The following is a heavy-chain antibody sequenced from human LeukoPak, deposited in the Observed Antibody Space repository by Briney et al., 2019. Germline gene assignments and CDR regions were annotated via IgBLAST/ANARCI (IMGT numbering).Heavy chain of an antibody. CDR2: MNPNSGNT. Sequence: ASVKVSCKASGYTFTSYDINWVRQATGQGLEWMGWMNPNSGNTGYAQKFQGRVTMTRNTSISTAYMELSSLRSEDTAVYYYARGTKIAVADTKNYYYGMDVWGQGTTVTVSS. V-gene: IGHV1-8*01. CDR1: GYTFTSYD. D-gene: IGHD6-19*01. J-gene: IGHJ6*02. CDR3: ARGTKIAVADTKNYYYGMDV.